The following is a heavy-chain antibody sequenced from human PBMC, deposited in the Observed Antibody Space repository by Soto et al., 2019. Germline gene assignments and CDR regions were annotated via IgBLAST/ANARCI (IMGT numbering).Heavy chain of an antibody. V-gene: IGHV2-5*02. Sequence: QITLNESGPTQVKPRQTLTLTCTFSGFSLTTSGLGVGWIRQSPGNAPEWLALIYWDDDKRYSPSLKSRLTITKDTSKSQVVLPMADSDPADTATYSCAHRVLRTVFGLVTTTAVYFDFWGQGTPGAVSS. CDR3: AHRVLRTVFGLVTTTAVYFDF. J-gene: IGHJ4*02. CDR2: IYWDDDK. D-gene: IGHD3-3*01. CDR1: GFSLTTSGLG.